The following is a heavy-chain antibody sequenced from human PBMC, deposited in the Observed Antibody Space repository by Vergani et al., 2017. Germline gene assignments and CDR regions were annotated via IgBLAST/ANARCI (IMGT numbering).Heavy chain of an antibody. Sequence: EVQLVESGGALVQRGGSLRLSCAASGFSFSTYSMNWVRQAPGKGLEWGSYISGSSSTIYYADSVKGRFTISRDNAQNSLYLQMNSLRAEDTAVYYCARPNSLYMDVWGKGTPVTVSS. CDR3: ARPNSLYMDV. J-gene: IGHJ6*03. CDR1: GFSFSTYS. V-gene: IGHV3-48*01. D-gene: IGHD4-23*01. CDR2: ISGSSSTI.